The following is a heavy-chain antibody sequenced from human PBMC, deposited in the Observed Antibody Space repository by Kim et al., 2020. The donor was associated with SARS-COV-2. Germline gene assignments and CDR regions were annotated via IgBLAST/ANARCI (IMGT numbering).Heavy chain of an antibody. V-gene: IGHV1-2*06. D-gene: IGHD3-3*01. CDR1: GYTFTGYY. Sequence: ASVKVSCKASGYTFTGYYMHWVRQAPGQGLEWMGRINPNSGGTNYAQKFQGRVTMTRDTSISTAYMELSRLRSDDTAVYYCWYYDFWSGPRPTEIDYWGQGTLVTVSS. J-gene: IGHJ4*02. CDR3: WYYDFWSGPRPTEIDY. CDR2: INPNSGGT.